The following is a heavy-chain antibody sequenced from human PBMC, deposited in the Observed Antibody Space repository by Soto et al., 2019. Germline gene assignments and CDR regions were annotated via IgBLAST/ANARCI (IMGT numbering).Heavy chain of an antibody. CDR3: ARDRDTVTQYYYYGMDV. V-gene: IGHV1-18*01. CDR2: ISAYNGNT. J-gene: IGHJ6*02. D-gene: IGHD4-4*01. Sequence: EASVKVSCKASGYTFTSYGISWVRQAPGQGLEWMGWISAYNGNTNYAQKLQGRVTMTTDTSTSTAYMELRSLRSDDTAVYYCARDRDTVTQYYYYGMDVWGQGTTVTVSS. CDR1: GYTFTSYG.